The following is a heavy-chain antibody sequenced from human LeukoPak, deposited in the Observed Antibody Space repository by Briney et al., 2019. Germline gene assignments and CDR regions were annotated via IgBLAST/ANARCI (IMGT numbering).Heavy chain of an antibody. J-gene: IGHJ4*02. CDR1: GGSISGTNW. CDR2: ISLAGQT. Sequence: SETLSLTRGVSGGSISGTNWWSWVRQPPGQGLEWSGEISLAGQTNYNPSLNGRVTTSLDKSSNQLSLNLTSVTAADTGTYYCSRESGAFCPFGYWGQGTLVIVSS. V-gene: IGHV4/OR15-8*02. D-gene: IGHD1-26*01. CDR3: SRESGAFCPFGY.